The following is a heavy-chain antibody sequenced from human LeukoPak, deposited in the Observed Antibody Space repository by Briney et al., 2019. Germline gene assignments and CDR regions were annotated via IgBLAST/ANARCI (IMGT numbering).Heavy chain of an antibody. Sequence: SETLSLTCAVSGGSISSGGYSWSWIRQPPGKGLEWIGYIYYSGSTYYNPSLKSRVTISVDTSKNQFSLKLSSVTAADTAVYYCARVEGDSTADYWGQGTLVTVSS. CDR1: GGSISSGGYS. CDR3: ARVEGDSTADY. V-gene: IGHV4-30-4*07. CDR2: IYYSGST. J-gene: IGHJ4*02. D-gene: IGHD3-16*01.